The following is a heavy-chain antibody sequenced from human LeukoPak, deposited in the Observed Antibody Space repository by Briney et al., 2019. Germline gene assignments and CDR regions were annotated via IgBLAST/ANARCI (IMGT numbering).Heavy chain of an antibody. Sequence: GGSLRLSCAASGFTFSSYGTHWVRQAPGKGLEWVAFIRYDGSNKYYADSVKGRFTISRDNSKNTLYLQMNSLRAEDTAVYYCVQGDGYGDLGLDYWGQGTLVTVSS. V-gene: IGHV3-30*02. CDR3: VQGDGYGDLGLDY. J-gene: IGHJ4*02. CDR2: IRYDGSNK. CDR1: GFTFSSYG. D-gene: IGHD5-18*01.